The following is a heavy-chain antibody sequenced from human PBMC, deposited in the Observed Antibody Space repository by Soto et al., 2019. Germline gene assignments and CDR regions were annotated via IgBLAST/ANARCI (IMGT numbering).Heavy chain of an antibody. CDR3: VRDGTKTLRDWFDP. CDR1: GGSISSYY. V-gene: IGHV4-59*12. J-gene: IGHJ5*02. CDR2: IYYSGST. D-gene: IGHD1-1*01. Sequence: SETLSLTCTVSGGSISSYYWSWIRQPPGKGLEWIGYIYYSGSTDYNPSLKSRVMMPVDTSKKQFSLRLRSVTAADTAVYYCVRDGTKTLRDWFDPWGQGISVTVSS.